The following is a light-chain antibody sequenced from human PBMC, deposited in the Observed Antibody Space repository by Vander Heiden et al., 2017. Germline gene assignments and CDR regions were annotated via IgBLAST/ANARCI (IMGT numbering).Light chain of an antibody. CDR2: DAS. CDR1: QSGSSY. V-gene: IGKV3-11*01. CDR3: QQRGNGPRLT. J-gene: IGKJ4*01. Sequence: DIVLTHSPATLSLSPGVSATLTCRASQSGSSYLAGYQQKPGQAPRLLIYDASNRATAIPARCRGSGSGTDFTLTISSLEPEDFAVDYCQQRGNGPRLTFGGGTKVEIK.